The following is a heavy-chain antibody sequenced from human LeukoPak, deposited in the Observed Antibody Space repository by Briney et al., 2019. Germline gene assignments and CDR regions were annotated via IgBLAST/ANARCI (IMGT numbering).Heavy chain of an antibody. CDR1: GYTFTSYD. Sequence: ASVKVSCKASGYTFTSYDINWVRQATGQGLEWMGWMNPSSGNTGYAQKFQGRVTMTRNTSISTAYMELSSLRSEDTAVYYCARVPTGIAARSRHQGYVFDPWGQGTLVTVSS. V-gene: IGHV1-8*01. J-gene: IGHJ5*02. D-gene: IGHD6-13*01. CDR2: MNPSSGNT. CDR3: ARVPTGIAARSRHQGYVFDP.